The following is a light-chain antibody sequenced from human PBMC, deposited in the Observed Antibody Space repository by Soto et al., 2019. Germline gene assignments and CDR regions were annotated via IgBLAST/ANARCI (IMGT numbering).Light chain of an antibody. CDR3: CSFAGGSTDV. CDR2: GVR. V-gene: IGLV2-11*01. Sequence: QSVLTQPRSVSGSPGQSITISCTGSSSDVGGYNYVSWYQQHPDKSPKLIIFGVRERPSGVPHRFSGSKSGNTASLTISGLQAEDEAFYYCCSFAGGSTDVFGGGTKLTVL. CDR1: SSDVGGYNY. J-gene: IGLJ2*01.